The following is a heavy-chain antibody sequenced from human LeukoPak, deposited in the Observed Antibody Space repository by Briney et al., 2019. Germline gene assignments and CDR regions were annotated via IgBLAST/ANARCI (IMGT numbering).Heavy chain of an antibody. CDR1: GGSFSTFSGYA. J-gene: IGHJ5*02. D-gene: IGHD6-13*01. Sequence: ASVKVSCKASGGSFSTFSGYAVSWVRQAPGQGLEWMGRIIPKFGTANYAQRFLGRVTITTDESTSTVHMQLSSLTSEDTAVYYCAREDRSYSSSWYNPYNWFDPWGQGTLVTVSS. CDR3: AREDRSYSSSWYNPYNWFDP. CDR2: IIPKFGTA. V-gene: IGHV1-69*05.